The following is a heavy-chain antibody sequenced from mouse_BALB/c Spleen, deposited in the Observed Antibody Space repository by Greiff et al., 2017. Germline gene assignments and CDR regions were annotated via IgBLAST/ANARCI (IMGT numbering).Heavy chain of an antibody. CDR1: GFAFSSYD. Sequence: EVQLVESGGGLVKPGGSLKLSCAASGFAFSSYDMSWVRQTPEKRLEWVAYISSGGGSTYYPDTVKGRFTISRDNAKNTLYLQMSSLKSEDTAMYYYARQGDSAWFAYWGQGTLVTVSA. CDR2: ISSGGGST. V-gene: IGHV5-12-1*01. J-gene: IGHJ3*01. CDR3: ARQGDSAWFAY.